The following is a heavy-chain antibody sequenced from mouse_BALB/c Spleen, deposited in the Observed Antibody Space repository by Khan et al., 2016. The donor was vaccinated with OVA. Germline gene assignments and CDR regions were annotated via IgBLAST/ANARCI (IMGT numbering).Heavy chain of an antibody. J-gene: IGHJ1*01. V-gene: IGHV9-1*02. Sequence: QIQLVQSGPELKKPGETVKISCKASGYTFTNYRMNWMKQAPGKGLKWMGWINTYTGEPTYGDDFKGRFAFSLATSASSAYLQINNLKNEDMATYFCAKESSYWYFDVWGAGTTVTVSS. D-gene: IGHD1-1*01. CDR3: AKESSYWYFDV. CDR2: INTYTGEP. CDR1: GYTFTNYR.